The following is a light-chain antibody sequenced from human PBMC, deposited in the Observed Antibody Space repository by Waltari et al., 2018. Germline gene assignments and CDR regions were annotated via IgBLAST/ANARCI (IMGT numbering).Light chain of an antibody. CDR3: QSYDTTLSVV. J-gene: IGLJ3*02. V-gene: IGLV1-40*01. CDR2: GST. CDR1: GSNLGAGYD. Sequence: QSVLTQPPSVSGAPGQRVTIPCTGSGSNLGAGYDVHWYQQLPRAAPKLLIYGSTSRPLGVPDRFFGSTSGTSAFLAITGLQAEDEADYYCQSYDTTLSVVFGGGTKLTVL.